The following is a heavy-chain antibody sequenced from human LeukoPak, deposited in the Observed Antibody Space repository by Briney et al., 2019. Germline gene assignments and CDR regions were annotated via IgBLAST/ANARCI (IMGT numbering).Heavy chain of an antibody. V-gene: IGHV3-23*01. CDR1: GFTFSSYA. CDR3: ARDVILAVTGYYFDY. Sequence: PGGSLRLSCAASGFTFSSYAMSWVRQAPGKGLEWVSAISGSGGSTYYADSVKGRFTISRDNSKNTLYLQMNSLRAEDTAVYYCARDVILAVTGYYFDYWGQGTLVTVSS. CDR2: ISGSGGST. D-gene: IGHD2-21*02. J-gene: IGHJ4*02.